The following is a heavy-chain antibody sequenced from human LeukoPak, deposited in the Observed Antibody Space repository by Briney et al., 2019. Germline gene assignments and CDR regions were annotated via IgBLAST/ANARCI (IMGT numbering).Heavy chain of an antibody. CDR3: ARDREMATID. V-gene: IGHV4-31*03. CDR2: IYYSGST. CDR1: GGSISSCGYY. D-gene: IGHD5-12*01. J-gene: IGHJ1*01. Sequence: SETLSLTCTVSGGSISSCGYYWSWIRQHPGKGLEWIGYIYYSGSTYYNPSLKSRVTISVDTSKNQFSLKLSSVTAADTAVYYCARDREMATIDWGQGTLVTVSS.